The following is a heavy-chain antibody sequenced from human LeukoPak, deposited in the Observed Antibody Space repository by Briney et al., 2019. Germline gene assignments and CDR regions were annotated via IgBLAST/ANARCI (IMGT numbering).Heavy chain of an antibody. CDR1: GGSIISTTYY. CDR2: INHSGST. Sequence: SETLSLTCTVSGGSIISTTYYWSWIRQPPGKGLEWIGEINHSGSTNYNPSLKSRVTISVDTSKNQFSLKLSSVTAADTAVYYCARAYGSGSYYNSSFDYWGQGTLVTVSS. J-gene: IGHJ4*02. D-gene: IGHD3-10*01. V-gene: IGHV4-39*07. CDR3: ARAYGSGSYYNSSFDY.